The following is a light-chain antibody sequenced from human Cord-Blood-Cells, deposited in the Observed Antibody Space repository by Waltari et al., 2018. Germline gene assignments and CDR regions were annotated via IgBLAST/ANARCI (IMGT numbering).Light chain of an antibody. Sequence: QSALTQPASVSGSPGQSITTSCTGTSSDVGVYNYVSWYQQHPGKAPKLMIYDVSKRPSGVSNRFSGSKSGNTASLTISGLQAEDEADYYCSSYTSSSTWVFGGGTKLTVL. CDR3: SSYTSSSTWV. CDR1: SSDVGVYNY. V-gene: IGLV2-14*01. CDR2: DVS. J-gene: IGLJ3*02.